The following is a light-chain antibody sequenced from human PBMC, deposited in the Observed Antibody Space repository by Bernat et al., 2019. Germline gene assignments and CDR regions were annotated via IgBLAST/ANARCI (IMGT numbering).Light chain of an antibody. J-gene: IGLJ1*01. V-gene: IGLV2-14*01. CDR3: SSYTSSSTHNYV. CDR1: SSDVGGYNY. CDR2: VVS. Sequence: QSALTQPASVSGSPGQSITISCTGTSSDVGGYNYVSWKQQHPGKAPKLMIYVVSNRHSGVSNRFSGSKSGNTASLTISGLQAEDAADYYCSSYTSSSTHNYVFGTGTKVTVL.